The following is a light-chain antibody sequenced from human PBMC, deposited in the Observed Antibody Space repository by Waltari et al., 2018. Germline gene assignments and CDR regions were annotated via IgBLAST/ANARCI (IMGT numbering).Light chain of an antibody. CDR1: QSVLSSSNNKNY. J-gene: IGKJ2*01. CDR3: QQCYTSPYT. V-gene: IGKV4-1*01. Sequence: DIVLTQSPDSLAVSLGERATINCKFSQSVLSSSNNKNYLGWYQKKPGQPPKLLISWASTRESGVPDRFSGSGSGTDFTLTISSLQAEDVAVYYCQQCYTSPYTFGQGTKLEIK. CDR2: WAS.